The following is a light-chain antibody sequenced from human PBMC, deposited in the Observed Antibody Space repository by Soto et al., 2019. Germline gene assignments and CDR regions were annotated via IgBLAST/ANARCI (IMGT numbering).Light chain of an antibody. Sequence: QSVLTQPPSVSGAQGQRVTTSCTGSSPNTGAGYDVHWYQQLPGTAPKLLIYGNSNRPSGVPDRFSGSKSGTSASLAITGLQAEDEADYYCQSYDSSLSGNVVFGGGTKVTVL. J-gene: IGLJ2*01. V-gene: IGLV1-40*01. CDR3: QSYDSSLSGNVV. CDR1: SPNTGAGYD. CDR2: GNS.